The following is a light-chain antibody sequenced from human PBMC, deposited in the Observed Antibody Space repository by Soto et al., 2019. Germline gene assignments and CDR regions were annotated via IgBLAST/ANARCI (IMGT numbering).Light chain of an antibody. CDR1: QSVSSSY. CDR3: QQYGSSRGT. Sequence: EIVLTQSPGTLSLSPGERATLSCRASQSVSSSYLAWYQQKPGPSPRLLIYGASSRATGIPDWFSGSGSGTDFTLTISRLEPEDFAVYYCQQYGSSRGTFGQGTKVDI. J-gene: IGKJ1*01. V-gene: IGKV3-20*01. CDR2: GAS.